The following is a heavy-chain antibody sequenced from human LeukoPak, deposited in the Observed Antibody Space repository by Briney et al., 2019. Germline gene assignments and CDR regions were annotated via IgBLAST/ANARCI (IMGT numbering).Heavy chain of an antibody. J-gene: IGHJ4*02. CDR2: IYYSGST. CDR3: ARHFWTAAATDY. V-gene: IGHV4-39*01. Sequence: SETLSLTCTVSGGSISSSSHYWGWIRQPPGKGLEWIGSIYYSGSTYYNPSLKSRVTISVDTSKNQFSLKLSSVTAADTAVYYCARHFWTAAATDYWGQGTLVTVSS. CDR1: GGSISSSSHY. D-gene: IGHD6-13*01.